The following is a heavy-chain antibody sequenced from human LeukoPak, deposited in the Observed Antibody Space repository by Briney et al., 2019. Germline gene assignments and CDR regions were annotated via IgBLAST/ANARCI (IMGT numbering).Heavy chain of an antibody. J-gene: IGHJ4*02. D-gene: IGHD3-10*01. CDR3: ARGTLGYYGSGSLDY. V-gene: IGHV1-18*01. CDR2: ISAYNGNT. Sequence: GASVKVSCKASGYTFTSHGISWVRQAPGQGLEWMGWISAYNGNTNYAQKLQGRVTMTTDTSTSTAYMELRSLRSGDTAVYYCARGTLGYYGSGSLDYWGQGTLVTVSS. CDR1: GYTFTSHG.